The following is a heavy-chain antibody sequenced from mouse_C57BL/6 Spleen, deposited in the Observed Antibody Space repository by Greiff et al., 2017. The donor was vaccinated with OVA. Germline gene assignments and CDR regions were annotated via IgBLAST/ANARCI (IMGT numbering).Heavy chain of an antibody. Sequence: ESGPGLVKPSQSLSLTCSVTGYSITSGYYWNWIRQFPGNKLEWMGYISYDGSNNYNPSLKNRISITRDTSKNQFFLKLNSVTTEDTATYYCARATVVPYFDYWGQGTTLTVSS. D-gene: IGHD1-1*01. CDR3: ARATVVPYFDY. V-gene: IGHV3-6*01. CDR1: GYSITSGYY. J-gene: IGHJ2*01. CDR2: ISYDGSN.